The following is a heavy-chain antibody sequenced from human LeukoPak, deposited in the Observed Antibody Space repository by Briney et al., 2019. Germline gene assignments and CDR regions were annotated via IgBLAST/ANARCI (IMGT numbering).Heavy chain of an antibody. Sequence: GESLKISCKGSGYRFSTYWIAWVRQMPGKGLEWMGIIYPGDSDTRYSPSFQGQVTISSDKSISTAYLQWSSLKASDTAMYYCARGDVVVVPAGIGYNWFDSWGQGTLVTVSS. CDR2: IYPGDSDT. CDR3: ARGDVVVVPAGIGYNWFDS. CDR1: GYRFSTYW. V-gene: IGHV5-51*01. D-gene: IGHD2-2*01. J-gene: IGHJ5*01.